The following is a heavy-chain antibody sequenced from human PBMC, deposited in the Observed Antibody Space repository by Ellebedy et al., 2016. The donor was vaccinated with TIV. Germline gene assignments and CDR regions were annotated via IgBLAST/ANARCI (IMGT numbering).Heavy chain of an antibody. J-gene: IGHJ4*02. CDR1: GFTFSSYA. Sequence: PGGSLRLSCSASGFTFSSYAMHWVRQAPGKGLDYISAIVSNGDSTYYANSVKGRFIISRDNSKNTLYLQMSRLRPEDTAVYYCVKAWGDWGQGTLVTVSS. D-gene: IGHD3-16*01. CDR3: VKAWGD. V-gene: IGHV3-64D*06. CDR2: IVSNGDST.